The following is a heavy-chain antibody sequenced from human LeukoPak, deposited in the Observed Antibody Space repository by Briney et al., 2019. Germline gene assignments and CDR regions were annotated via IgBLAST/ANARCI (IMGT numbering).Heavy chain of an antibody. Sequence: GGSLRLSCAASGFTLSSYAMSWVRQAPGKGLEWVSAISGSGGSTYYADSVKGRFTISRDNSKNTLYLQMNSLRAEDTAVYYCAKDAYYYDSSGYFDYWGQGTLVTVSS. CDR3: AKDAYYYDSSGYFDY. V-gene: IGHV3-23*01. CDR2: ISGSGGST. CDR1: GFTLSSYA. J-gene: IGHJ4*02. D-gene: IGHD3-22*01.